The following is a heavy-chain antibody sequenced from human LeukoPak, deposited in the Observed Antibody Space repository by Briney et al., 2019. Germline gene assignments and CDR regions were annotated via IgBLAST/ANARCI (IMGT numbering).Heavy chain of an antibody. V-gene: IGHV4-34*01. Sequence: PSETLSLTCAVYGGSFSGYYWSWIRQSPGKGLEWIGEISTNYNPSLKSRVTISVDTSKNQFSLKLSSVTAADTAVYYCARTTEAHSWRTRYYDYYMDVWGKGTTVTVSS. J-gene: IGHJ6*03. CDR1: GGSFSGYY. CDR3: ARTTEAHSWRTRYYDYYMDV. CDR2: IST. D-gene: IGHD6-13*01.